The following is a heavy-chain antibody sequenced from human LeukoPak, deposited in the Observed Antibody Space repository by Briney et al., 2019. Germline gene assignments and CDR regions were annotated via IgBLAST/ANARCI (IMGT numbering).Heavy chain of an antibody. J-gene: IGHJ6*02. CDR3: ATGGVGTTTGYYGMDV. Sequence: GSLRLSCAASRFTFGNYWMNWVRQAPGKGLEWVANIKQDGSEKYYVDSVKGRFTISRDNAKNSLYLQMNSLRAEDTAVYYCATGGVGTTTGYYGMDVWGQGTTVTVSS. CDR1: RFTFGNYW. D-gene: IGHD1-26*01. V-gene: IGHV3-7*01. CDR2: IKQDGSEK.